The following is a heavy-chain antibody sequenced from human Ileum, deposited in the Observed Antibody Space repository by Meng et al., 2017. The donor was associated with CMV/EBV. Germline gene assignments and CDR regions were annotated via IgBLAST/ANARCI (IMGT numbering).Heavy chain of an antibody. D-gene: IGHD2-2*01. CDR1: GGSFSGYY. J-gene: IGHJ4*02. CDR2: INHSGSA. V-gene: IGHV4-34*01. CDR3: ARKYCGSSNCYPFDY. Sequence: SETLSLTCAVYGGSFSGYYWSWIRQSPGQGLEWIGQINHSGSASYNPSLRRRVTISEDTSKNQFSLRLTSVTAADTAIYYYARKYCGSSNCYPFDYWGQGELVTVSS.